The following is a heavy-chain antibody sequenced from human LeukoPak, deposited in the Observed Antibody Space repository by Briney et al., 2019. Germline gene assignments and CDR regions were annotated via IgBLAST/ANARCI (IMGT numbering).Heavy chain of an antibody. D-gene: IGHD4-23*01. V-gene: IGHV1-58*02. J-gene: IGHJ3*02. CDR3: AADPDPRWAFDI. CDR1: GFTFTSSA. CDR2: IVVGSGNT. Sequence: SVTVSCKASGFTFTSSAMQWVRQARGQRLEWIGWIVVGSGNTDYAQKFQERVTITRDMSTSTAYMELSSLRSEDTAVYYCAADPDPRWAFDIWGQGTMVTVSS.